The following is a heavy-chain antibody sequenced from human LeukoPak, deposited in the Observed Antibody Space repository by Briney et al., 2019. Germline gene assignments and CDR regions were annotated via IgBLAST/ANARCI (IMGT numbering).Heavy chain of an antibody. CDR3: AREGLDILTGYYFDY. Sequence: PSETLSLTCAVYGGSFSGYYWSWIRQPPGKGLEWIGEINHSGSTNYNPSLKSRVTISVDTSKNQFSLKLSSVTAADTAVYYCAREGLDILTGYYFDYWGQGTLVTVSS. CDR1: GGSFSGYY. CDR2: INHSGST. V-gene: IGHV4-34*01. D-gene: IGHD3-9*01. J-gene: IGHJ4*02.